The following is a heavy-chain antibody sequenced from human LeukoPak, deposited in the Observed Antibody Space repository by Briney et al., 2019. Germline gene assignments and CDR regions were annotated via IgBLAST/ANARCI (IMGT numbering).Heavy chain of an antibody. CDR2: IYPGDSNT. J-gene: IGHJ4*02. CDR1: GYSFTSYW. Sequence: GESLKISCKGSGYSFTSYWIGWLRQLPGKGLEWMGIIYPGDSNTRYSPSFQGQVTTSADKSISTAYLQWSSLKASDTAMYYCAGLGGDYGFDYWGQGTLVTVSS. CDR3: AGLGGDYGFDY. V-gene: IGHV5-51*01. D-gene: IGHD2-21*02.